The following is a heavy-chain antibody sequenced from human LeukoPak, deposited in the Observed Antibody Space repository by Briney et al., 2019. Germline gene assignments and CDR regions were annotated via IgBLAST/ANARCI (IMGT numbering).Heavy chain of an antibody. CDR1: GGSFSGYY. Sequence: SETLSLTCAVYGGSFSGYYWSWIRQPPGKGLEWIGEINHSGSTNYNPSLKSRVTISVDTSKNQFSLKLSSVTAADTAVYCCARGRSRFDPWGQGTLVTVSS. J-gene: IGHJ5*02. CDR3: ARGRSRFDP. CDR2: INHSGST. V-gene: IGHV4-34*01.